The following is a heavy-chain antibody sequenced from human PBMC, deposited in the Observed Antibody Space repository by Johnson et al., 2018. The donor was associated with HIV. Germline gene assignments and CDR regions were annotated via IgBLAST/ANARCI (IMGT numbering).Heavy chain of an antibody. J-gene: IGHJ3*01. CDR2: INWNGGRT. CDR3: ARFLGYYDSGGNYFGDAFDV. CDR1: GFTFDDYG. V-gene: IGHV3-20*04. D-gene: IGHD3-22*01. Sequence: VQLVESGGGVVRPGGSLRLSCAASGFTFDDYGMSWVRQAPGKGLEWVSGINWNGGRTGYTDSLKGRFTISRDNAKNSLYLEMNTVTAEDTAFYYCARFLGYYDSGGNYFGDAFDVWGQGTMVTVSS.